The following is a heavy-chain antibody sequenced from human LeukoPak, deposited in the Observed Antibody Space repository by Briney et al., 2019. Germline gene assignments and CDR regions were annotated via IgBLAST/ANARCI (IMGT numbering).Heavy chain of an antibody. CDR2: IYYSGST. CDR1: GGSISSSGYY. V-gene: IGHV4-39*01. J-gene: IGHJ4*02. Sequence: SETLSLTCTVSGGSISSSGYYWGWIRQPPGKGLEWIGSIYYSGSTYYNPSLKSRVTISVDTSKNQFSLKLSSVTAADTAVYYCARWATQIFDYWGQGTLVTVSS. CDR3: ARWATQIFDY.